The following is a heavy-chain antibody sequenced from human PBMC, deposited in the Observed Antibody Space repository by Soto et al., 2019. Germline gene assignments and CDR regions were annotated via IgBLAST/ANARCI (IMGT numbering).Heavy chain of an antibody. Sequence: SVKVSCKASGGTFSSYAISWVRQAPVQGLEWMGGIIPIFGTANYSQKFQGRVTITADESTSTAYMELSSLRSEDTAVYYCARGYCSGGSCYGYYYYGMDVWGQGTTVTVSS. CDR1: GGTFSSYA. CDR2: IIPIFGTA. V-gene: IGHV1-69*13. J-gene: IGHJ6*02. D-gene: IGHD2-15*01. CDR3: ARGYCSGGSCYGYYYYGMDV.